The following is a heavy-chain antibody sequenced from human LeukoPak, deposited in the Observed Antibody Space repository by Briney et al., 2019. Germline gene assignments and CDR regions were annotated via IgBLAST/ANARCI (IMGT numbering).Heavy chain of an antibody. V-gene: IGHV3-48*01. CDR2: ISSRSTTI. CDR3: AREPYSYGFDY. CDR1: GFTLRNYG. J-gene: IGHJ4*02. D-gene: IGHD5-18*01. Sequence: GGSLRLSCAASGFTLRNYGMNWVRQAPGKGLEGVSYISSRSTTIYYADSVKGRFTISRDNAKNSLYVQMNSLRAEDRAVYYCAREPYSYGFDYWGQGTLVTVSS.